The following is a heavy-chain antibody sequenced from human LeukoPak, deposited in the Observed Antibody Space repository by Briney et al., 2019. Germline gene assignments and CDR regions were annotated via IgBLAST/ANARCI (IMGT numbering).Heavy chain of an antibody. CDR3: ASIPGY. CDR1: GGSISSYY. D-gene: IGHD2-2*02. CDR2: IYYSGST. V-gene: IGHV4-59*01. Sequence: SETLSLTCTVSGGSISSYYWSWIRQPPGKGLEWIGYIYYSGSTNYNPSLKSRVTISVDTSKNQFSLKLSSVTAADTAVYYCASIPGYWGQGTLVTVSP. J-gene: IGHJ4*02.